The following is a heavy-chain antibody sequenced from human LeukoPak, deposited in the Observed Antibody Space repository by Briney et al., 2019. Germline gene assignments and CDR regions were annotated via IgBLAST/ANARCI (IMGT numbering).Heavy chain of an antibody. CDR2: IYYSGST. CDR3: ARGYYYDSSGYIPRNWFDP. V-gene: IGHV4-59*01. Sequence: ASETLSLTCTVSGGSISSYYWSWIRQPPGKGLEWIGYIYYSGSTNYNPSLKSRVTISVDTSKNQFSLKLSSVTGADTGVYYCARGYYYDSSGYIPRNWFDPWGQGNLVTVSS. CDR1: GGSISSYY. D-gene: IGHD3-22*01. J-gene: IGHJ5*02.